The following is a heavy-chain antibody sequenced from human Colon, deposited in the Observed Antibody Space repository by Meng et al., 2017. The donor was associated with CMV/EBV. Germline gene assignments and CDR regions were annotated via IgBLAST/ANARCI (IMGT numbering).Heavy chain of an antibody. J-gene: IGHJ4*02. CDR2: IVPIFVTP. CDR1: GGSFSNYA. CDR3: ARARDRDGLYNFDS. D-gene: IGHD5-24*01. Sequence: QVPLVQSGAVVKKPGSSVKVSCRTSGGSFSNYAVSWVRQAPGQGLEWMGGIVPIFVTPNYAQKFQGRVTVAADESTSTAYMELSSLTSEDTAIYYCARARDRDGLYNFDSWGQGTLVTVAS. V-gene: IGHV1-69*01.